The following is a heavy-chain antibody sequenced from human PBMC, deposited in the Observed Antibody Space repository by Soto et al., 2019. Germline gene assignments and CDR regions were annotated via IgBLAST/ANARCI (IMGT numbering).Heavy chain of an antibody. CDR2: ISGSGGTT. D-gene: IGHD6-13*01. CDR3: AKDLTSSWIIDI. Sequence: TGGSLRLSCAGSGFTFTSYAMTLVRQAPGKGLEWVSAISGSGGTTFYADSVKGRFTISRDNSKNTLYLQMNSLRAEDTAVYYCAKDLTSSWIIDIWGQGTMVTVSS. V-gene: IGHV3-23*01. CDR1: GFTFTSYA. J-gene: IGHJ3*02.